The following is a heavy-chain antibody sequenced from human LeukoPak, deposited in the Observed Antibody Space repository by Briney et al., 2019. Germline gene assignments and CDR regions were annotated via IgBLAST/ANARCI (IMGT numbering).Heavy chain of an antibody. J-gene: IGHJ4*02. CDR2: IYSGGST. Sequence: GGSLRLSCVVSGFTVSNNYMSWVRQAPRKGLEWVSLIYSGGSTYYADSVKGRFTISRDNAKNSVYLQMNSLRAEDTAVYYCARDSITIFGVVINWGQGTLVTVSS. CDR3: ARDSITIFGVVIN. CDR1: GFTVSNNY. D-gene: IGHD3-3*01. V-gene: IGHV3-66*01.